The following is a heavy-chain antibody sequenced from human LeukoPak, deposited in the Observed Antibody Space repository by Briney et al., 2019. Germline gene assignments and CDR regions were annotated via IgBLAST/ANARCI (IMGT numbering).Heavy chain of an antibody. D-gene: IGHD2-2*01. CDR2: IYYSGRT. V-gene: IGHV4-39*01. CDR3: ARRQPAYYFDY. CDR1: GDSLSSSSNY. J-gene: IGHJ4*02. Sequence: PSETLSLTCTVSGDSLSSSSNYWGWIRQPPGKGLEWVGDIYYSGRTYYNPSLKSQVTISVDTSKNQFSLKLSSVTAADTAVYYCARRQPAYYFDYWGQGTLVTVSS.